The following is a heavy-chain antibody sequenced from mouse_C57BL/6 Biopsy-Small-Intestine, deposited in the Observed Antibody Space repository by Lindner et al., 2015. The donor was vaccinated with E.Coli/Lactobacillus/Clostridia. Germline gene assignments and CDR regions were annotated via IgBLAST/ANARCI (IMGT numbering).Heavy chain of an antibody. V-gene: IGHV1-82*01. J-gene: IGHJ2*01. D-gene: IGHD1-1*02. Sequence: VQLQESGPELVKPGASVKISCKASGYAFSSSWMNWVKQRPGKGLEWIGRIYPGDGDTNYNGKFKGKATLTADKSSSTAYMQLSSLTSEDSAVYFCARGWTIGDYFDYWGQGTTLTVSS. CDR3: ARGWTIGDYFDY. CDR2: IYPGDGDT. CDR1: GYAFSSSW.